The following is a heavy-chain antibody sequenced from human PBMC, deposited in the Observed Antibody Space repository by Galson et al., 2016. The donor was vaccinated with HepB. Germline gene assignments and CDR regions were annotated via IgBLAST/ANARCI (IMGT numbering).Heavy chain of an antibody. CDR2: TYYRSKWYN. CDR1: GDSVSSNSAS. J-gene: IGHJ6*03. CDR3: ARGISEQLKPSADYYYVDV. V-gene: IGHV6-1*01. Sequence: CAISGDSVSSNSASWNFIRQSPSRGLEWLGRTYYRSKWYNDYAVSVRSRITINPDTSKNQFSLQLNSVTPEDTAVYYCARGISEQLKPSADYYYVDVWGKGPTVTVSS. D-gene: IGHD1-1*01.